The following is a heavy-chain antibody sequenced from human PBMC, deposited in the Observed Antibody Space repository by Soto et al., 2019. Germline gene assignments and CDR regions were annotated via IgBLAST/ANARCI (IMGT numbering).Heavy chain of an antibody. CDR3: ARGVLH. D-gene: IGHD3-16*01. J-gene: IGHJ4*02. CDR2: IYYSGRT. CDR1: GGAISSGGYY. V-gene: IGHV4-31*03. Sequence: QVQLQEAGPGLVKPSQTLSLTCTVSGGAISSGGYYWSWIRQHPGKGLEWIGSIYYSGRTYYNPSLQSRVTISVDQSKNQSSLKLSSVTAADTAVYYSARGVLHWGQGTLVTVSS.